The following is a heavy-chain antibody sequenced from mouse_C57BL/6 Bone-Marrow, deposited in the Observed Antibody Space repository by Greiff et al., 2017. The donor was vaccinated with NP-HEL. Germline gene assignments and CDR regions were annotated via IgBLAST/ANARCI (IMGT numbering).Heavy chain of an antibody. D-gene: IGHD1-1*01. J-gene: IGHJ2*01. CDR3: ARRYYGSSSYYFDY. CDR2: IDPSDSYT. V-gene: IGHV1-69*01. CDR1: GYTFTSYW. Sequence: VQLQQPGAELVMPGASVKLSCKASGYTFTSYWMHWVKQRPGQGLEWIGEIDPSDSYTNYNQKFKGKSTLTVDKSSSTAYMQLSSLTSEDSAVYYCARRYYGSSSYYFDYWGQVTTLSVSS.